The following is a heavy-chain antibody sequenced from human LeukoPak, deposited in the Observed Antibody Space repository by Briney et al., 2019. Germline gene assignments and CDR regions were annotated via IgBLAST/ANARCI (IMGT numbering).Heavy chain of an antibody. Sequence: ASVKVSCKASGYSFTGYFILWMRQAPGQGLEWMGWINPHSGSTNYAPKFQGRVTSTRDTSINTVYLQLTSLRPDDTAIYYCARRGLAASSDSWGQGTLATVSS. CDR3: ARRGLAASSDS. CDR1: GYSFTGYF. V-gene: IGHV1-2*02. J-gene: IGHJ4*02. D-gene: IGHD2-15*01. CDR2: INPHSGST.